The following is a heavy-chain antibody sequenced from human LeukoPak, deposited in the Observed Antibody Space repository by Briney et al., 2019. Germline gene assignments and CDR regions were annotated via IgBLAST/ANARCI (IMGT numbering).Heavy chain of an antibody. J-gene: IGHJ4*02. V-gene: IGHV4-59*01. Sequence: PSETLSLTCTVSGGSISSYYWSWIRQPPGKGLEWIGYIYYSGTTNYNPSLKSRVTISVDTSKNQFSLKLTSVTVADTAVYYCARAPTALVRGATFDYWGQGTLVTVSS. D-gene: IGHD5-18*01. CDR3: ARAPTALVRGATFDY. CDR1: GGSISSYY. CDR2: IYYSGTT.